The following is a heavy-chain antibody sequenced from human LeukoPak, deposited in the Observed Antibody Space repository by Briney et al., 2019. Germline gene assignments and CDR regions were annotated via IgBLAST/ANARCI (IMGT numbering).Heavy chain of an antibody. D-gene: IGHD5-24*01. CDR2: IYPGDSDT. CDR3: ARRRDGYNYVGTDY. V-gene: IGHV5-51*01. CDR1: GYTFINYW. Sequence: GESLKISCKGSGYTFINYWIGWVRHMPGKGLQWLGIIYPGDSDTKYSPSFQGQVTFSVDKSISTAYLHWSSLKASDTAMYYCARRRDGYNYVGTDYWGQGTLVTVSS. J-gene: IGHJ4*02.